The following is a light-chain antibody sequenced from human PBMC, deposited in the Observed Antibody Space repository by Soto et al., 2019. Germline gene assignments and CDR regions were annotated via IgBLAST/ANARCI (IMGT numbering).Light chain of an antibody. J-gene: IGKJ4*01. Sequence: EIVMTQSPATLSVSPGERATLSCRASQSFSSDFAWYQQKPGQAPRLLIYDESTRATGIPVRFSGSGSGTEFTLTISSLQSEDFALYYCQQYNKWPPLTFGGGTKVEI. CDR2: DES. CDR3: QQYNKWPPLT. V-gene: IGKV3-15*01. CDR1: QSFSSD.